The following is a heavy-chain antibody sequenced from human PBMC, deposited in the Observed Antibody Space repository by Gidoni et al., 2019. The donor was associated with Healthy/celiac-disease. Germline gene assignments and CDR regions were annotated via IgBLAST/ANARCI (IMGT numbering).Heavy chain of an antibody. J-gene: IGHJ6*02. CDR3: AREVLAAAGSYYYYYGMDV. D-gene: IGHD6-13*01. CDR1: GGSISSSY. V-gene: IGHV4-59*01. CDR2: IYYSGST. Sequence: QVQLQESGPGLVKPSETLSLTCTVSGGSISSSYWSWIRQPPGKGLEWIGYIYYSGSTNYNPSLKSRVTISVDTSKNQFSLKLSSVTAADTAVYYCAREVLAAAGSYYYYYGMDVWGQGTTVTVSS.